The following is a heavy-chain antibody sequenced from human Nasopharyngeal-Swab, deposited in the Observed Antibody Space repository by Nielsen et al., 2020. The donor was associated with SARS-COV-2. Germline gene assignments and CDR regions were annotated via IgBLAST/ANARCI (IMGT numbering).Heavy chain of an antibody. D-gene: IGHD3-22*01. Sequence: GESLKISCKGSGYIFTSYWIGWVRQMPGKGLEWMGIIYPGDSDTSYSLSFQGLVTISADKSVSTTYLQWSSLKASDTAMYFCARLDYYDSSGYYSLIGPEYYFDYWGQGTLVTVSS. V-gene: IGHV5-51*01. CDR2: IYPGDSDT. CDR1: GYIFTSYW. J-gene: IGHJ4*02. CDR3: ARLDYYDSSGYYSLIGPEYYFDY.